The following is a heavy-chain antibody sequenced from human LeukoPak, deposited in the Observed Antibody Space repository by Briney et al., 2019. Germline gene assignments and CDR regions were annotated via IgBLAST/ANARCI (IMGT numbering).Heavy chain of an antibody. Sequence: SETLSLTCAVYGGSFSGYYWSWIRQPPGKGLEWIGEINHSGSTNYNPSLKSRVTISVDTSKNQFSLKLSSVTAADTAVYYCARATRYCSSTSCLGNWFDPWGQGTLVTVS. J-gene: IGHJ5*02. CDR2: INHSGST. CDR3: ARATRYCSSTSCLGNWFDP. D-gene: IGHD2-2*01. V-gene: IGHV4-34*01. CDR1: GGSFSGYY.